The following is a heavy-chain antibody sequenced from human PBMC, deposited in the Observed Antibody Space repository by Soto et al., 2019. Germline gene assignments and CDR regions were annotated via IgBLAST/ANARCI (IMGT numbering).Heavy chain of an antibody. CDR2: ISSSSSYI. Sequence: EVQLVESGGGLVKPGGSLRLSCAASGFTFSSYSMNWVRQAPGKGLEWVSSISSSSSYIYYADSVKGRFTISRDNAKNSLYLQMNSLRGEDTAVYDCAGYVWGSYRRPDYWGQGTLVTVSS. D-gene: IGHD3-16*02. CDR1: GFTFSSYS. J-gene: IGHJ4*02. CDR3: AGYVWGSYRRPDY. V-gene: IGHV3-21*01.